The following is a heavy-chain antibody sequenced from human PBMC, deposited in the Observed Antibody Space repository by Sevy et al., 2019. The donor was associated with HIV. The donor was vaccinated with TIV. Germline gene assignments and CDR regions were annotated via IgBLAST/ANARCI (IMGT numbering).Heavy chain of an antibody. D-gene: IGHD6-6*01. CDR3: ATIFFSQYSSSPRGYYYYGMDV. CDR1: GYTLTELS. CDR2: FDPEDGET. V-gene: IGHV1-24*01. J-gene: IGHJ6*02. Sequence: ASVKVSCKVSGYTLTELSMHWVRQAPGKGREWMGGFDPEDGETIYAQKFQGRVTMTEDTSTDTAYMELSSLRSEDTAVYYCATIFFSQYSSSPRGYYYYGMDVWGQGTTVTVSS.